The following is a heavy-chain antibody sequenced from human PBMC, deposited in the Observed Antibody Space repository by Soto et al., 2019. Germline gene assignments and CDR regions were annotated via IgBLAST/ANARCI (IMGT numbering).Heavy chain of an antibody. CDR2: ISSSSSYI. J-gene: IGHJ4*02. CDR3: ARDDIGEGVY. Sequence: EVQLVESGGGLVKPGGSLRLSCAASGFTFSSYSMNWVRQAPGKGLEWVSSISSSSSYIYYADSVKGRFTISRDNAKNSPYLQTNSRRAEGTAVYYCARDDIGEGVYWGQGTLVTVSS. V-gene: IGHV3-21*01. D-gene: IGHD5-12*01. CDR1: GFTFSSYS.